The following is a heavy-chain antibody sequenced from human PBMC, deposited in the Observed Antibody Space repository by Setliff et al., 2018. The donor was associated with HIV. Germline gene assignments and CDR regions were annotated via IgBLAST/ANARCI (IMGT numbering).Heavy chain of an antibody. Sequence: SETLSLTCTVSGGSLNSQIYYWTWIRLHPQKGLEWLGYIQYSGSTFYTPSLRSRLTISLDASKSQFTLKLTSVTAADTAVYYCARHPDTAMVTYWGQGTLVTVSS. CDR1: GGSLNSQIYY. D-gene: IGHD5-18*01. CDR3: ARHPDTAMVTY. J-gene: IGHJ4*02. V-gene: IGHV4-31*03. CDR2: IQYSGST.